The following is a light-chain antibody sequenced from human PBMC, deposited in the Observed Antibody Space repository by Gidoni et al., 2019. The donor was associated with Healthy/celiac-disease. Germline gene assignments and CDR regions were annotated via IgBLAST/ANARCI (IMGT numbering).Light chain of an antibody. CDR1: SLRSYY. CDR2: GKN. J-gene: IGLJ2*01. CDR3: NSRDSSGNHP. V-gene: IGLV3-19*01. Sequence: SSELTQDPAVSVALGQTVRITCQGDSLRSYYASWYQQKPGQAPVLVIYGKNNRPSGIPDRFSGSSSGNTASLTITGAPAEDEADYYCNSRDSSGNHPFGGGTKLTVL.